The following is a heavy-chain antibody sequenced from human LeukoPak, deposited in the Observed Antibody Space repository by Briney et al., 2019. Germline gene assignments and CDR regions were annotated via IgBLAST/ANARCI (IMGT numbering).Heavy chain of an antibody. CDR2: INPSGGTT. CDR1: GYIFTSYS. Sequence: GASVKVSCKASGYIFTSYSMHWVRRAPGQGLEWMGIINPSGGTTNYAQKFQGRVTMTRDTSTSTVYMDLSSLRSDDTAVYYCARDGGYYYDSSGYYYFDYWGQGTLVTVSS. J-gene: IGHJ4*02. V-gene: IGHV1-46*01. D-gene: IGHD3-22*01. CDR3: ARDGGYYYDSSGYYYFDY.